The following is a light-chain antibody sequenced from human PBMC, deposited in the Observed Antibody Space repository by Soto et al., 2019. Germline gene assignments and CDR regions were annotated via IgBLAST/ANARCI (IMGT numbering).Light chain of an antibody. CDR1: SSDVGGYNY. CDR2: DVS. V-gene: IGLV2-11*01. J-gene: IGLJ1*01. CDR3: SSYKSSSTYV. Sequence: QSVLTQPRSVSGSPGQSVTISCTGTSSDVGGYNYVSWYQQHPGKAPKLMIYDVSNRPSGVPDRFSGSKSGNTASLTISGLQAEDEADYYCSSYKSSSTYVFGTGTKVTVL.